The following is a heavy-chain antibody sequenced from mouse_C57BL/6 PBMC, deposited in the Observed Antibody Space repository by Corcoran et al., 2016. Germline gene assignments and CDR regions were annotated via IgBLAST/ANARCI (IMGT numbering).Heavy chain of an antibody. CDR3: ARGGEYYYAMDY. CDR2: IYPGSGNT. V-gene: IGHV1-66*01. J-gene: IGHJ4*01. CDR1: GYSFTSYY. Sequence: QVQLQQSGPELVKPGASVKISCKASGYSFTSYYIHWVKQRTGQGLEWIGWIYPGSGNTKYNEKFKGKATLTADTSSSTAYMQLSSLTSEDSAVYYCARGGEYYYAMDYWCQGTSVTVSS.